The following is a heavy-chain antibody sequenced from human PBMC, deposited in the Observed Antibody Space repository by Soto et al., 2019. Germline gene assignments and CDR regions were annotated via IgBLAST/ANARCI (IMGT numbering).Heavy chain of an antibody. CDR3: AKDLGGRDAYNSLDY. CDR1: GFTFSSYA. Sequence: GGSLSLSCAASGFTFSSYAMSGVRQAPGKGLEWVSTINSNGDSTYYADSVKCRFTISRANSKNTLYLQMHSLSAEDTAVDYCAKDLGGRDAYNSLDYWGQGTLVTVSS. D-gene: IGHD1-26*01. V-gene: IGHV3-23*01. CDR2: INSNGDST. J-gene: IGHJ4*02.